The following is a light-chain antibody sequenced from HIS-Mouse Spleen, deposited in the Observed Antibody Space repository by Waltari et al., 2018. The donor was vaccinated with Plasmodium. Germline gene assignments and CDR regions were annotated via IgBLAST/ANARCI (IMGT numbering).Light chain of an antibody. CDR2: EDS. CDR1: ALPKKY. V-gene: IGLV3-10*01. Sequence: SYELTQPPSVSVSPGQTARIPCSGDALPKKYASWYQQKSGQAPVLVIDEDSKRPSGIPERVSGSSSGTMATLTISGAQVEDEADYYCYSTDSSGNHRVFGGGTKLTVL. CDR3: YSTDSSGNHRV. J-gene: IGLJ3*02.